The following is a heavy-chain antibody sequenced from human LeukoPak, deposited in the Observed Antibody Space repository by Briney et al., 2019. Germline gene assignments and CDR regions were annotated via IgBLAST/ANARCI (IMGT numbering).Heavy chain of an antibody. Sequence: SETLSLTCTVSGYSITDGYLWGWIRPPPGKGLEWIGSIYRSGSTYYNPSLKSRVTISVDTSKNQFSLRLSSVTAADTAVYYCARVPHLAVPDIRLCYFDYWGQGTLVTVSS. CDR1: GYSITDGYL. V-gene: IGHV4-38-2*02. J-gene: IGHJ4*02. D-gene: IGHD6-19*01. CDR2: IYRSGST. CDR3: ARVPHLAVPDIRLCYFDY.